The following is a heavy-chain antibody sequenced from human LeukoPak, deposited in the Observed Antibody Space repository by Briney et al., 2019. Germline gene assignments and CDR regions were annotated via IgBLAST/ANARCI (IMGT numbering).Heavy chain of an antibody. V-gene: IGHV4-34*01. D-gene: IGHD3-22*01. CDR2: INHSRST. Sequence: SETLSLTCAVYGGSFSPYYWSWIRQSPDKGLEWIGEINHSRSTNYNPSLKSRVTISVDTSKNQFSLKLSSVTAADTAVYYCARSGYYDSSGLWRADYYYYMDVWGKGTTVTISS. CDR1: GGSFSPYY. J-gene: IGHJ6*03. CDR3: ARSGYYDSSGLWRADYYYYMDV.